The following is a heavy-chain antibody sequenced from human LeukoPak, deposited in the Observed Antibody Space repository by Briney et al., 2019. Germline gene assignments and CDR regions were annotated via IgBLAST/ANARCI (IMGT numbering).Heavy chain of an antibody. CDR1: GFTVSSNY. D-gene: IGHD2-21*02. CDR2: IYSGGST. CDR3: ARESGDYYHNYYGMDV. J-gene: IGHJ6*02. Sequence: GGSLRLSCAASGFTVSSNYMSWVRQAPGKGLEWVSVIYSGGSTYYADSVKGRFTISRDNSKNTLYLQMNSLRAEDTAVYYCARESGDYYHNYYGMDVWGQGTTVTVSS. V-gene: IGHV3-53*01.